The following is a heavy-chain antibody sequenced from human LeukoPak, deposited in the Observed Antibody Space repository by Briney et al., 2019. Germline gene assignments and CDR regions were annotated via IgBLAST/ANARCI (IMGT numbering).Heavy chain of an antibody. J-gene: IGHJ4*02. Sequence: GGSLRLSCAASGFTFSSYAMSWVRQAPGKGLEWVSAISGSGGSTYYADSVKGRFTISRDNSKNTLYLQMNSPRAEDTAVYYCAKRGSGFGELLYLNFDYWGQGTLVTVSS. CDR1: GFTFSSYA. CDR2: ISGSGGST. D-gene: IGHD3-10*01. V-gene: IGHV3-23*01. CDR3: AKRGSGFGELLYLNFDY.